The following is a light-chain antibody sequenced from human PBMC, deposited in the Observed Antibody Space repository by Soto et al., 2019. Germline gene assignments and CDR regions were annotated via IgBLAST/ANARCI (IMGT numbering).Light chain of an antibody. CDR2: GAS. CDR1: QTVSSSY. V-gene: IGKV3-20*01. CDR3: QQYGSSPLT. Sequence: EVVLTQSPGTLSLSPEERATLSCRASQTVSSSYLAWYRQTPGQAPRLLIFGASSRATGIPDRFSGSGSGTDFTLTISRLEPEDFAVYYCQQYGSSPLTFGGGTKVDIK. J-gene: IGKJ4*01.